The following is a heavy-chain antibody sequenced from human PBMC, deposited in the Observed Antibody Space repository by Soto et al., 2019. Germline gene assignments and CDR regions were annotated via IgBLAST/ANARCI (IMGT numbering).Heavy chain of an antibody. J-gene: IGHJ4*02. D-gene: IGHD2-21*02. V-gene: IGHV2-5*02. CDR2: IYWDNDT. Sequence: QITLKESGPPLVKPTQTLTLTCTFSGFSLNTVGVGVGWIRQPPGKALEWLALIYWDNDTRYSPSLKSRLTITKDTSKNQVVLTLPNMDHVDTATYFCAHRPSGGHSILHYWGQGTLVTVSS. CDR1: GFSLNTVGVG. CDR3: AHRPSGGHSILHY.